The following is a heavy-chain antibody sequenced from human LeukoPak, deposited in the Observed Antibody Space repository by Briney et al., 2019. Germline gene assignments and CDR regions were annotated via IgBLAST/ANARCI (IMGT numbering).Heavy chain of an antibody. CDR1: GFTFSSYA. J-gene: IGHJ4*02. CDR3: ARDSAWGGDIGVVVAAACDY. V-gene: IGHV3-30*04. Sequence: GRSLRLSCAASGFTFSSYAMPWVRQAPGKGLEGVAVISYDGSNKYYADSVKGRFTISRDNSKNTLYLQMNSLRAEDTAVYYCARDSAWGGDIGVVVAAACDYWGQGTLVTVSS. D-gene: IGHD2-15*01. CDR2: ISYDGSNK.